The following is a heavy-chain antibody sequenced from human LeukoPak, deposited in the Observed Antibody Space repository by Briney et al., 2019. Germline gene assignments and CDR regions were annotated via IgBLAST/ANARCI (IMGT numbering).Heavy chain of an antibody. CDR2: IYYSGST. Sequence: SETLSLTCTASGGSVSSYYWSWIRQPPGKGLEWIRYIYYSGSTNYNPSLKSRVTISVDTSKNQFSLKLSSVTAADTAVYHCARDNWNYGSSMDVWGQGTTVTVSS. D-gene: IGHD1-7*01. J-gene: IGHJ6*02. V-gene: IGHV4-59*02. CDR3: ARDNWNYGSSMDV. CDR1: GGSVSSYY.